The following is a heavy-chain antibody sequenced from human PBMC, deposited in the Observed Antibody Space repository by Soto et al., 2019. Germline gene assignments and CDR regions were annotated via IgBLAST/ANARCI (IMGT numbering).Heavy chain of an antibody. J-gene: IGHJ6*02. D-gene: IGHD3-10*01. CDR3: ARDLSGDYYGSGSPGNYYYYGMDV. CDR1: GDSVSSNSAA. CDR2: TYYRSKWYN. V-gene: IGHV6-1*01. Sequence: SQTLSLTCAISGDSVSSNSAAWNWIRQSPSRGLEWLGRTYYRSKWYNDYAVSVKSRITINPDTSKNQFSLQLNSVTPEDTAVHYCARDLSGDYYGSGSPGNYYYYGMDVWGQGTTVTVSS.